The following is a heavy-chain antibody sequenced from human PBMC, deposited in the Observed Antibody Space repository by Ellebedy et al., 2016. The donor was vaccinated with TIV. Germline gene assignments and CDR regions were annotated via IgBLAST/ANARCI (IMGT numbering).Heavy chain of an antibody. CDR1: GYTLMSYG. V-gene: IGHV1-18*01. J-gene: IGHJ4*02. D-gene: IGHD4-23*01. Sequence: AASVKVSCKASGYTLMSYGICWARQAPGQGLEWMGWVRPYDGNTNYAQKFQGRVTMTIDTSTSTGYMELRSLRSDDTAVYYCARGFRYGSGRWPLDHWGQGTLVTVSS. CDR2: VRPYDGNT. CDR3: ARGFRYGSGRWPLDH.